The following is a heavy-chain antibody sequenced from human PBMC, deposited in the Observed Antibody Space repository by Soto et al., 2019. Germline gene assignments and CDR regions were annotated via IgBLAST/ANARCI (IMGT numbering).Heavy chain of an antibody. D-gene: IGHD6-19*01. CDR1: GFTFSSYA. CDR2: ISYDGSNK. Sequence: ESGGGVVQPGRSLRLSCAASGFTFSSYAMHWVRQAPGKGLEWVAVISYDGSNKYYADSVKGRFTISRDNSKNTLYLQMNSLRAEDTAVYYCARTTGYSSGWYDYWGQGTLVTVSS. J-gene: IGHJ4*02. CDR3: ARTTGYSSGWYDY. V-gene: IGHV3-30-3*01.